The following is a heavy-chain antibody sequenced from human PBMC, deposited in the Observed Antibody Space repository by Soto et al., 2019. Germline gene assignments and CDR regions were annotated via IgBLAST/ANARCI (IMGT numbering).Heavy chain of an antibody. J-gene: IGHJ1*01. V-gene: IGHV3-9*01. CDR1: GFTFEESA. Sequence: EVRLVESGGGLVKPGRSLRLSCAASGFTFEESAMHWVRQAPGKGLEWVSSITRDSRSIGYGTSVKGRFVISRDNARNSVYLQMNSLTLEDTAFYYCTKGNGGGWHYAEYFRHWGLGTLVSVSA. CDR2: ITRDSRSI. D-gene: IGHD6-19*01. CDR3: TKGNGGGWHYAEYFRH.